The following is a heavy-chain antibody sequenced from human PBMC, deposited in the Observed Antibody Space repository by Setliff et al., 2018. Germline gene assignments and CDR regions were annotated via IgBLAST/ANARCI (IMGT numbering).Heavy chain of an antibody. D-gene: IGHD3-22*01. CDR3: ARVPQEALYYYDRGNHFDS. CDR2: INPSGGLT. J-gene: IGHJ4*02. Sequence: ASVKVSCKASGYTLTNYYMHWVRQAPGQGLEWMGIINPSGGLTRYAQKFQGKVTMTRDTSTSTVYMEVSSLRSEDTAVYYCARVPQEALYYYDRGNHFDSWGQGTLVTVSS. V-gene: IGHV1-46*01. CDR1: GYTLTNYY.